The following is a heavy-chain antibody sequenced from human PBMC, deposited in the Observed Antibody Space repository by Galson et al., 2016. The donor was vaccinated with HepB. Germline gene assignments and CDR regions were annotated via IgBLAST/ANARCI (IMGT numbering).Heavy chain of an antibody. V-gene: IGHV4-59*01. CDR1: GVSLNNYY. D-gene: IGHD3-10*01. Sequence: SETLSLTCNVSGVSLNNYYWSWVRQAPGKGLEWIGYVYYTGNTNYNPSLRGRVTLSLDTSKNQFFLKVTSVTPADTAVYYCARFGEAFDVLDYWGQGVLVTVSA. J-gene: IGHJ4*02. CDR3: ARFGEAFDVLDY. CDR2: VYYTGNT.